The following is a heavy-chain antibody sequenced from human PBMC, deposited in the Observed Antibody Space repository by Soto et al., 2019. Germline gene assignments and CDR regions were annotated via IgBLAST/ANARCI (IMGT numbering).Heavy chain of an antibody. V-gene: IGHV4-59*08. CDR1: GASISRDH. CDR2: YSGST. J-gene: IGHJ4*02. Sequence: SETLSLTCTVSGASISRDHWNWIRQPPGKGLEWIGDYSGSTNYNPSLKSRVTISVDTSKNQFSLKLSSVTATDTAVYYCVRSEATALDYWGQGTLVTVSS. CDR3: VRSEATALDY.